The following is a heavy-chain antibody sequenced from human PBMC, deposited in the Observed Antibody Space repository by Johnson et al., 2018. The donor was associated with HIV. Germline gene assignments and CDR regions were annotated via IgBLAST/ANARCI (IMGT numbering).Heavy chain of an antibody. Sequence: VQLVESGGGLVQPGRSLKLSCAASGFTFDDYAMHWVRQTPGKGLEWVSLIYSGGSTYYADSVKGRFSISRDNSKNTLYHCASSLHYYDSSGYRGAFDIWGQGTMVTVSS. V-gene: IGHV3-66*02. CDR2: IYSGGST. CDR1: GFTFDDYA. D-gene: IGHD3-22*01. CDR3: AFDI. J-gene: IGHJ3*02.